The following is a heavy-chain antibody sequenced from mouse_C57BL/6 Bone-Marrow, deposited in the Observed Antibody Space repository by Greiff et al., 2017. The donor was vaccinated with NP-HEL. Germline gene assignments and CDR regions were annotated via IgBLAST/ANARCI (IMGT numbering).Heavy chain of an antibody. J-gene: IGHJ3*01. CDR2: IRSKSSNYAT. CDR3: VRGRIYDGYFPGFAY. D-gene: IGHD2-3*01. V-gene: IGHV10-3*01. CDR1: GFTFNTYA. Sequence: EVKVVESGGGLVQPKGSLKLSCAASGFTFNTYAMHWVRQAPGKGLEWVARIRSKSSNYATYYADSVKDRFTISRDDSQSMLYLQMNNLKTEDTAMYYCVRGRIYDGYFPGFAYWGQGTLVTVSA.